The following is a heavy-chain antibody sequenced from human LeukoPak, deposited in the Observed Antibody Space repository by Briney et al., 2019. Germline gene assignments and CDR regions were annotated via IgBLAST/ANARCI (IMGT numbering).Heavy chain of an antibody. V-gene: IGHV1-18*01. CDR2: ISAYNGNT. CDR3: ARDRRDIVVVPAAISNNWFDP. Sequence: GASVKVSCKASGYTFTSYGISWVRQAPGQGLERMGWISAYNGNTNYAQKLQGRVTMTTDTSTSTAYMELRSLRSDDTAVYYCARDRRDIVVVPAAISNNWFDPWGQGTLVTVSS. J-gene: IGHJ5*02. CDR1: GYTFTSYG. D-gene: IGHD2-2*02.